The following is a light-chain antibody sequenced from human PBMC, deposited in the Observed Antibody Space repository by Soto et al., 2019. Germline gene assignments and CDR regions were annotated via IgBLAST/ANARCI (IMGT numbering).Light chain of an antibody. V-gene: IGKV1-5*01. J-gene: IGKJ5*01. CDR2: AAS. CDR1: QSISSW. Sequence: DIQMTQSPSTLSASVGDRVTITCRASQSISSWLAWYQQKPGKAPKLLIHAASSLQSGVPSRFSGSGSGTDFTLTISSLQPDDFATYYCQQYNSYSITFGQGTRLEIK. CDR3: QQYNSYSIT.